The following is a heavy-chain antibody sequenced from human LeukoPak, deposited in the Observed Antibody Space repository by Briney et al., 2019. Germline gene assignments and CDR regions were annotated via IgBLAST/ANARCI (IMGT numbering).Heavy chain of an antibody. D-gene: IGHD3-10*01. J-gene: IGHJ6*02. CDR1: GYTFTSYA. V-gene: IGHV1-3*01. CDR2: INAGNGNT. Sequence: ASVKVSCKASGYTFTSYAMHWVRQAPGQRLEWMGWINAGNGNTKYSQKFQGRVTITRDTSASTAYMELSSLRSEDTAVYYCARDLRFFLDYYGMDVWGQGTTVTVSS. CDR3: ARDLRFFLDYYGMDV.